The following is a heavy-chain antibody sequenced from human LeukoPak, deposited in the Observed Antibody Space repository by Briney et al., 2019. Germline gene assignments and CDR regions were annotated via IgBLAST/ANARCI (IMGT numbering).Heavy chain of an antibody. CDR3: ARGWDNNDSSGYSA. CDR2: TSYGERNK. V-gene: IGHV3-30*04. J-gene: IGHJ4*02. D-gene: IGHD3-22*01. Sequence: GGSLRLSCAASGFIFSSNAMHWVRQAPGKGLEWVAATSYGERNKYYGDSVRGRFTISRDNSKNTLYLQMNSLRVEDTALYYCARGWDNNDSSGYSAWGQGTLVTVSS. CDR1: GFIFSSNA.